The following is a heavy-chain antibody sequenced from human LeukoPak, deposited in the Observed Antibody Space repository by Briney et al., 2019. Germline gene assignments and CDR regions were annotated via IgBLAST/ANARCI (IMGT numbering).Heavy chain of an antibody. CDR1: GFTFSSYW. D-gene: IGHD2-21*01. V-gene: IGHV3-7*04. CDR2: INQDGSAT. J-gene: IGHJ6*01. CDR3: AREVAPLYFHYGMDV. Sequence: PGGSLRLSCAASGFTFSSYWLSWVRQAPGKGLEWVANINQDGSATYYVDSVKGRFTISRDNAKNSLYLQMSSLRAEDTAVYYCAREVAPLYFHYGMDVWGEGTTVTVSS.